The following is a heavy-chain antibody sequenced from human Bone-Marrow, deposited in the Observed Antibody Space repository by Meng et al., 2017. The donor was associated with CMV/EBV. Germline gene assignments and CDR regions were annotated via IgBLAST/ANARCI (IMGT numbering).Heavy chain of an antibody. CDR3: ARDLRYNWNDPQRYFDL. CDR1: GFPVSSKF. J-gene: IGHJ2*01. CDR2: IYNDGST. D-gene: IGHD1-1*01. V-gene: IGHV3-66*02. Sequence: GKSLKISCAASGFPVSSKFMYWVRQAPGKGLEWVSVIYNDGSTYYADSVKGRFTFSRDNSKNTLYLQMNSLRVEDTAVYYCARDLRYNWNDPQRYFDLWGRGTLVNVSS.